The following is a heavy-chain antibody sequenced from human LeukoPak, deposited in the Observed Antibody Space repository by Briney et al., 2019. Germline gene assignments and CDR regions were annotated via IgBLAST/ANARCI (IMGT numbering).Heavy chain of an antibody. D-gene: IGHD4-17*01. CDR2: IRYDGSNK. J-gene: IGHJ4*02. CDR3: ARGRGTVTNSYFDY. V-gene: IGHV3-30*02. Sequence: PGGSLRLSCAASGSTFSIYSMDWVRQAPGKGLEWVAFIRYDGSNKYYADSVKGRFTISRDNSKNTLYLQMNSLRAEDTAVYYCARGRGTVTNSYFDYWGQGTLVTVSS. CDR1: GSTFSIYS.